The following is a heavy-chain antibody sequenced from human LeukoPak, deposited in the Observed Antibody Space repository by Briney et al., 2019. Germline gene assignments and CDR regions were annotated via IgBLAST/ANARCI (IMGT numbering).Heavy chain of an antibody. CDR1: GFSFSSYD. CDR2: ISSGSNYI. CDR3: ARAGDNTTMVTQ. Sequence: GGSLRLSCAVSGFSFSSYDINWVRQAPGKGLEWVSFISSGSNYIYYADSVKGRFTISRDNAMNSLYLQMNSLRAEDTAVYYCARAGDNTTMVTQWGQGTLVTVSS. V-gene: IGHV3-21*01. J-gene: IGHJ4*02. D-gene: IGHD5-18*01.